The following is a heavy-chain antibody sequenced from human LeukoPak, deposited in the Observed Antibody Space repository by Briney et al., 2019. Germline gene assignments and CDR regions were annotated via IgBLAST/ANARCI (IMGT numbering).Heavy chain of an antibody. CDR1: GYIFTNNW. J-gene: IGHJ4*02. Sequence: GESLKISCKASGYIFTNNWIGWVRQKPGKGLEWMGLIYPGDSHTRYDPTFEGQVTISADKSTSTAYLHWSSLKASDIAMYYCARQTRDGSGSRGYSFDFWGQGALVTVSS. CDR2: IYPGDSHT. D-gene: IGHD3-10*01. CDR3: ARQTRDGSGSRGYSFDF. V-gene: IGHV5-51*01.